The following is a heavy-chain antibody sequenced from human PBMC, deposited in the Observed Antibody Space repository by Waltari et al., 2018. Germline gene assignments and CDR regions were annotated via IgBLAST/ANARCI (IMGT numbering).Heavy chain of an antibody. Sequence: EEQLVESGGGLAQPGESLRLSCAASGFTFSRYWMDWVRQVPGRGLVWVSRINSDGSTTTYADSVKDRFTISRDNGKNTLYVQMNRLRAEDTAVYYCARVATKTYSSPVPGRPYYYGMDVWGQGTTVTVSS. CDR3: ARVATKTYSSPVPGRPYYYGMDV. J-gene: IGHJ6*02. D-gene: IGHD3-22*01. CDR1: GFTFSRYW. CDR2: INSDGSTT. V-gene: IGHV3-74*01.